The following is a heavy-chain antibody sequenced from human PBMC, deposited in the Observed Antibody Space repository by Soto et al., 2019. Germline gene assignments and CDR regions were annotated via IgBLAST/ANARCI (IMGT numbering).Heavy chain of an antibody. V-gene: IGHV3-43*01. CDR3: AKDMGSGPGTWYYYGMDV. CDR1: GFTFDDYT. D-gene: IGHD6-19*01. CDR2: ISWDGGST. J-gene: IGHJ6*02. Sequence: GGSLRLSCAASGFTFDDYTMHWVRQAPGKGLEWVSLISWDGGSTYYADSVKGRFTISRDNSKNSLYLQMNSLRTEDTALYYCAKDMGSGPGTWYYYGMDVWGQGTKVTVSS.